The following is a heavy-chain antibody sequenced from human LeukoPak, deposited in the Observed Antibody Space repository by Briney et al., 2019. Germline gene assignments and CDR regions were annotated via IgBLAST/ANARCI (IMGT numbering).Heavy chain of an antibody. J-gene: IGHJ4*02. V-gene: IGHV3-30*03. D-gene: IGHD2-21*02. Sequence: TGGSLRLSCAASGFTFSSYGMHWVRQAPGKGLEWVALISYDGSTKYYADSVKGRFTISRDNSKNTLYLQMNSLRPEDTAVYYCASGRRAYCGGDCYSADYWGQGTLVTVSS. CDR3: ASGRRAYCGGDCYSADY. CDR2: ISYDGSTK. CDR1: GFTFSSYG.